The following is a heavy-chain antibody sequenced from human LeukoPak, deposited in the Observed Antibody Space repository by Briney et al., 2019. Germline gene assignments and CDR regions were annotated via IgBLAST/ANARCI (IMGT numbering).Heavy chain of an antibody. CDR3: ARVGSSGWEIDY. Sequence: SETLSLTCAVSGGSISSSNWWSWVRQPPGKGLEWIGEIYHSGSTNYNPSLKSRVTISVNKSKNQFSLKLSSVTAADTAVYYCARVGSSGWEIDYWGQGTLVTVSS. V-gene: IGHV4-4*02. CDR2: IYHSGST. J-gene: IGHJ4*02. CDR1: GGSISSSNW. D-gene: IGHD6-19*01.